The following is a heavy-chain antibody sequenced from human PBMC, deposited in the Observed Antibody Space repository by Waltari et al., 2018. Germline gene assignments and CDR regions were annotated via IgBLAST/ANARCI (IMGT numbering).Heavy chain of an antibody. CDR3: ATLITVSEGWFDP. D-gene: IGHD1-20*01. V-gene: IGHV1-46*01. J-gene: IGHJ5*02. CDR1: GYTFTSYY. CDR2: IKSSGGST. Sequence: QVQLVQSGAEVKKPGASVKVSCKASGYTFTSYYMHWVRQAPGQGLEWRGIIKSSGGSTRYDQKYQVRVTMSRDTSTSTVYMDLTSLRSEDTSVYYCATLITVSEGWFDPWGQGTLVTVSS.